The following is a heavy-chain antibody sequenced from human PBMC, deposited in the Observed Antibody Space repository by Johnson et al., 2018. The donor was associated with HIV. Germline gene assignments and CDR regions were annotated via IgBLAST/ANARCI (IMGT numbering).Heavy chain of an antibody. D-gene: IGHD6-19*01. J-gene: IGHJ3*02. V-gene: IGHV3-30*03. Sequence: QVQLVESGGGVVQPGRSLRLSCAASGFTFSSYGMHWVRQAPGKGLEWVAVISYDGSYKYSADSLEGRFTVSRDNSKNTLYLQMNSLRAEDTAVYYCARTGRAVAGTPHAFDIWGQGTMVTVSS. CDR3: ARTGRAVAGTPHAFDI. CDR2: ISYDGSYK. CDR1: GFTFSSYG.